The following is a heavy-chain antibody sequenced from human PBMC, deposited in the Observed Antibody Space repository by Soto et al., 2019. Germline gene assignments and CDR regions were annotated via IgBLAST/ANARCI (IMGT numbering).Heavy chain of an antibody. CDR3: ASVYGSGITADY. J-gene: IGHJ4*02. CDR2: IYYSGST. D-gene: IGHD3-10*01. V-gene: IGHV4-39*07. Sequence: SETLSLTCTVSGGSISSSSYYWGWIRQPPGKGLEWIGSIYYSGSTYYNQSLKSRVTISVDTSKNQFSLKLSSVTAADTAVYYCASVYGSGITADYWGQGTLVTVSS. CDR1: GGSISSSSYY.